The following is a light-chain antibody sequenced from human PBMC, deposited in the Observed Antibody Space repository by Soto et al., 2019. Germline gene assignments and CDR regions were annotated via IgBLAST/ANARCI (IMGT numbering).Light chain of an antibody. V-gene: IGLV1-44*01. Sequence: QSVLTQPPSASGAPGQTVTISCSGSSSNIGSHTVNWYQHLPGTAPKLLIYSNTQRPLGVPVRFSSSKSGTSASLAISGLQSEDEAEYYCAAWDDRLYVFGTGTKVTVL. CDR2: SNT. J-gene: IGLJ1*01. CDR3: AAWDDRLYV. CDR1: SSNIGSHT.